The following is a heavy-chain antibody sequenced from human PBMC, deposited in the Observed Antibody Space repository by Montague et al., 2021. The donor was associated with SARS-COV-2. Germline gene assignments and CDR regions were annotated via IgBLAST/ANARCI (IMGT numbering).Heavy chain of an antibody. D-gene: IGHD4-23*01. V-gene: IGHV4-39*01. J-gene: IGHJ4*02. CDR3: ARRTPAGGVFDY. Sequence: SETLSLTCTVSGGSIGSGAYFGAWIRQPPGKGLEWIGSVYYTGNTXYNPSVKSRVTISVDSSKNQFSLTVSSVTAADTAVYYCARRTPAGGVFDYWGQGTLVTVSS. CDR2: VYYTGNT. CDR1: GGSIGSGAYF.